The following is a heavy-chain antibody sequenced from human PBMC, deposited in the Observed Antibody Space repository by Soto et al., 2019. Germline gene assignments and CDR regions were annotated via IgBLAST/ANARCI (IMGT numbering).Heavy chain of an antibody. V-gene: IGHV3-43*01. D-gene: IGHD5-12*01. CDR1: GFTFDDYT. J-gene: IGHJ6*02. CDR3: AKDGDIVAQSGYYYGMDV. Sequence: SCAASGFTFDDYTMHWVRQAPGKGLEWVSLISWDGGSTYYADSVKGRFTISRDNSKNSLYLQMNSLRTEDTALYYCAKDGDIVAQSGYYYGMDVWGQGTTVTSP. CDR2: ISWDGGST.